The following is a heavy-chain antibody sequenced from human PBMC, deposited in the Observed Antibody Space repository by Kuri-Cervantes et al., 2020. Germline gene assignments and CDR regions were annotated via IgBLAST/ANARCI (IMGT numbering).Heavy chain of an antibody. CDR3: AKREYDFWSGYLPFLFDY. D-gene: IGHD3-3*01. CDR2: IRWNSGSI. Sequence: LSLTCAASGFTFDDYAMHWVRQAPGKGLEWVSGIRWNSGSIGYADSVKGRFTIPRDNAKNSLYLQMNSLRAEDTAVYYCAKREYDFWSGYLPFLFDYWGQGIRVTVSS. V-gene: IGHV3-9*01. J-gene: IGHJ4*02. CDR1: GFTFDDYA.